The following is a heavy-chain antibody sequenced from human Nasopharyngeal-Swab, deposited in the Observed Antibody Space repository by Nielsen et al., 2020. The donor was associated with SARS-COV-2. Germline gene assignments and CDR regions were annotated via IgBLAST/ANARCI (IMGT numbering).Heavy chain of an antibody. D-gene: IGHD6-13*01. J-gene: IGHJ5*02. V-gene: IGHV4-34*01. CDR3: ARGEAGRFSIAADWFDP. Sequence: WIRQPPGKGLEWIGEINHSGSTNYNPSLKSRVTISVDTSKNQFSLKLSSVTAADTAVYYWARGEAGRFSIAADWFDPWGQGTLVTVSS. CDR2: INHSGST.